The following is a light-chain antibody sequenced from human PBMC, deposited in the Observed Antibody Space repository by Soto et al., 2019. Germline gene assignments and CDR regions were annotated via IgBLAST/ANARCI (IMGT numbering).Light chain of an antibody. J-gene: IGKJ1*01. V-gene: IGKV3D-20*01. CDR3: QQYDISPWT. CDR1: QSLSSNF. Sequence: EIGLTQSTATLSWSAGERATLSCAASQSLSSNFLAWYQQKNGQPPRLLIYDSSTRATGFPDRFSGSGYGTDFNLTIIRLETEDFAVYYCQQYDISPWTFGQGTKVDI. CDR2: DSS.